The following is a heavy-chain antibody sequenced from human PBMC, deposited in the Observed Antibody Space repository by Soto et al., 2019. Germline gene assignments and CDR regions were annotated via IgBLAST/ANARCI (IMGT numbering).Heavy chain of an antibody. D-gene: IGHD2-2*01. V-gene: IGHV4-34*01. J-gene: IGHJ6*02. Sequence: QVQLQQWGAGLLKPSETLSLTCAVYGGSFSGYYWSWIRQPPGKGLEWIGEINHSGSTNYNPSLKSRVTISVDTSKNQFSLKLSSVTAADTAVYYCARLYCSSTGCPTYYYGMDVWGQGTTVTVSS. CDR3: ARLYCSSTGCPTYYYGMDV. CDR2: INHSGST. CDR1: GGSFSGYY.